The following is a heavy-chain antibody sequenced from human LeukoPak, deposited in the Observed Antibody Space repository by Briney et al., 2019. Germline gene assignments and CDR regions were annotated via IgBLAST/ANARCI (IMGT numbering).Heavy chain of an antibody. Sequence: PGGSLRLSCAASGFTFSSHWMHWVRQDPGKGLEWVSRINSDGSSTSYADSVKGRFTISRDNAKNTLYLQMNSLRAEDTAVYYCARDLSYSSGWYLFDYWGQGTLVTVSS. J-gene: IGHJ4*02. CDR3: ARDLSYSSGWYLFDY. CDR1: GFTFSSHW. CDR2: INSDGSST. D-gene: IGHD6-19*01. V-gene: IGHV3-74*01.